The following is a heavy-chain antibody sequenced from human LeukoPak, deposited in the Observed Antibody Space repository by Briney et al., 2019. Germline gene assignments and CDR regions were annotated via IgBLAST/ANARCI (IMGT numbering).Heavy chain of an antibody. Sequence: GGTLRLSCVASGFTYSHYGMNWVRQAPGKGLEWVSSITGSGSFSHYADSVKGRFTISRDNSKNTLYLQMNSLRAEDTAIYYCAKDSAYSGWSGGFDSWGQGILVTVSS. CDR1: GFTYSHYG. CDR2: ITGSGSFS. J-gene: IGHJ4*02. CDR3: AKDSAYSGWSGGFDS. D-gene: IGHD6-19*01. V-gene: IGHV3-23*01.